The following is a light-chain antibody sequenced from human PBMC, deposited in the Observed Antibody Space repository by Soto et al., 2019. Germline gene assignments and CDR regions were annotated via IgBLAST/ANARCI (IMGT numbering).Light chain of an antibody. CDR2: AAS. Sequence: TITCRSSQSISSYLNWYQQKPGKAPKLLIYAASSLQSGVPSRFSGSGSGTEFTLTISSLQPEDFATYYCQQSYSTPFTFGPGTNVEI. V-gene: IGKV1-39*01. J-gene: IGKJ3*01. CDR1: QSISSY. CDR3: QQSYSTPFT.